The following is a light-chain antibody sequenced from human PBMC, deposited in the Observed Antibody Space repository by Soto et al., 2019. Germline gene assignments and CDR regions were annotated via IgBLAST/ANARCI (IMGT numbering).Light chain of an antibody. CDR1: QTISSW. CDR2: KAS. J-gene: IGKJ1*01. V-gene: IGKV1-5*03. CDR3: QHYNSYSEA. Sequence: DIQMTQSPSTLSGSVGERVTITCRASQTISSWLAWYQQKQGKAPKIXIYKASTLKSGVPSRFSGSGSGTEFTLTISSLQPDDFATYYCQHYNSYSEAFGQGTKVDIK.